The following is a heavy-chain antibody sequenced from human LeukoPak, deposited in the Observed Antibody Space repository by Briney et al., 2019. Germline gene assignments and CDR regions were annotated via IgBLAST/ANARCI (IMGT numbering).Heavy chain of an antibody. D-gene: IGHD2-8*01. V-gene: IGHV3-66*01. CDR2: IYSGGST. Sequence: GGSLRLSCAASGFTVSSNYMSWVRQAPGKGLEWVSVIYSGGSTYYADSVKGRFTISRDNSKNTLYLQMNSLRAEVTAVYYCARDRAGLMRSYYYYGMDVWGQGTTVTVSS. CDR1: GFTVSSNY. CDR3: ARDRAGLMRSYYYYGMDV. J-gene: IGHJ6*02.